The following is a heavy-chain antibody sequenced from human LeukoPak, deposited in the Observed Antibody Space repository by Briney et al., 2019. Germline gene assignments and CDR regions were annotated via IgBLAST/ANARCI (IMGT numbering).Heavy chain of an antibody. V-gene: IGHV3-30*03. Sequence: GGSLRLSCAASQFTFSSYDMHWVRQAPGKGLDWVAVISRDGSNKKYGDSVKGRFTTSRDNSKNTLYLQMNSLRAEDTAVYYCARGSKWFGELIRRGEYYFDYGGQGTLVTVSS. D-gene: IGHD3-10*01. CDR3: ARGSKWFGELIRRGEYYFDY. CDR1: QFTFSSYD. J-gene: IGHJ4*02. CDR2: ISRDGSNK.